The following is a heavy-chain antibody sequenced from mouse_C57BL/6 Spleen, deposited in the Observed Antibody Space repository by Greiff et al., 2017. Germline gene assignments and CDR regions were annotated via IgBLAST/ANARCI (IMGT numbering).Heavy chain of an antibody. V-gene: IGHV1-82*01. D-gene: IGHD2-5*01. CDR2: IYPGDGDT. CDR3: ARELSNAWFAY. J-gene: IGHJ3*01. CDR1: GYAFSSSW. Sequence: VQLQQSGPELVKPGASVKISCKASGYAFSSSWMNWVKQRPGKGLEWIGRIYPGDGDTNYNGKFKGKATLTADKSSSTAYMQLSSLTSEDSAVYFCARELSNAWFAYWGQGTLVTVSA.